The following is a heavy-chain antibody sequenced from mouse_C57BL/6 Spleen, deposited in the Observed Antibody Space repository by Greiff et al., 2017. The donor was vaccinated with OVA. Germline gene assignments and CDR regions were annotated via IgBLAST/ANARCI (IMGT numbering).Heavy chain of an antibody. CDR1: GYTFTSYW. D-gene: IGHD1-1*01. CDR2: IDPSDSYT. J-gene: IGHJ2*01. V-gene: IGHV1-69*01. CDR3: ARGNSYVPLDY. Sequence: VQLQQPGAELVMPGASVKLSCKASGYTFTSYWMHWVKQRPGQGLEWIGEIDPSDSYTNYNQKFKGKSTLTVDKSSSTAYMQLSSLTSEDSAVYYCARGNSYVPLDYWGQGTTLTVSS.